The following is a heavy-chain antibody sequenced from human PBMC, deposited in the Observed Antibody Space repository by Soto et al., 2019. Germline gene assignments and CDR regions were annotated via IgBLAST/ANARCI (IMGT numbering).Heavy chain of an antibody. CDR1: GFSISGSA. J-gene: IGHJ3*02. Sequence: EVQLVESGGDLVQPGGSLKLSCAASGFSISGSAIHWVRQASGKGLEWVARIRDKTNGYATEYAASVQGRFTISRDDSKNTAFLQMNSLKTEDTAVYYCTRLDAPGDRALDIWGQGTMVTVSS. CDR3: TRLDAPGDRALDI. V-gene: IGHV3-73*01. CDR2: IRDKTNGYAT.